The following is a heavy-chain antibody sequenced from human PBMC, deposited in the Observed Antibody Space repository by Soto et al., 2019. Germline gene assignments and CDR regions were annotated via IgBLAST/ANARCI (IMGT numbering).Heavy chain of an antibody. CDR3: AADIPHPRSYDILTGYYKGSFDY. CDR1: GFTFTSSA. CDR2: IAVGSGNT. Sequence: ASVKVSCKASGFTFTSSAVQWVRQASGQRLEWIGWIAVGSGNTNYAQKFQERVTITRDMSTSTAYMELSSLRSEDTAVYYCAADIPHPRSYDILTGYYKGSFDYWGQGTLVTVSS. J-gene: IGHJ4*02. D-gene: IGHD3-9*01. V-gene: IGHV1-58*01.